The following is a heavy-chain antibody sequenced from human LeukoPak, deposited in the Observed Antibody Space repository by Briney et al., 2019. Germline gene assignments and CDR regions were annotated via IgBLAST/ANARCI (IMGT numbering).Heavy chain of an antibody. CDR2: ISSSSSTI. CDR1: GFTFSSYW. D-gene: IGHD3-16*02. CDR3: ARDLLGYNYYYMDV. Sequence: PGGSLRLSCAASGFTFSSYWMSWVRQAPGKGLEWVSYISSSSSTIYYADSVKGRFTISRDNAKNSLFLQMNSLRAEDTAVYYCARDLLGYNYYYMDVWGKGTTVTVSS. V-gene: IGHV3-48*01. J-gene: IGHJ6*03.